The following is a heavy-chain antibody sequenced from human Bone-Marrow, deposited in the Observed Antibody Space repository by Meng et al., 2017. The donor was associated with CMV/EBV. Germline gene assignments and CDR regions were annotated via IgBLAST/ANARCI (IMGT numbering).Heavy chain of an antibody. Sequence: MDTVRRAPGQGHEWMGGINPIIGGTNYAQKFQGRVTMTRDTSISTAYMELSRLRSDDTAVYYCARDPTAASPDYDYVWGSYRYSYFDYWGQGTLVTVSS. J-gene: IGHJ4*02. CDR3: ARDPTAASPDYDYVWGSYRYSYFDY. D-gene: IGHD3-16*02. V-gene: IGHV1-2*02. CDR2: INPIIGGT.